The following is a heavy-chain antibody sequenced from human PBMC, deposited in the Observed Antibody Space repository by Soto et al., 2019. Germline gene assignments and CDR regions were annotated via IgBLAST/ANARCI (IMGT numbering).Heavy chain of an antibody. J-gene: IGHJ6*02. CDR1: GGSISSGSYY. CDR3: ARGAAMAYYYYYGMDV. CDR2: IYYSGST. Sequence: SEILSLTCNVSGGSISSGSYYWSWIRQPPGKGLEWIGYIYYSGSTNYNPSLKSRVTISVDTSKNQFSLKLSSVTAADTAVYYCARGAAMAYYYYYGMDVWGQGTTVTVSS. D-gene: IGHD5-18*01. V-gene: IGHV4-61*01.